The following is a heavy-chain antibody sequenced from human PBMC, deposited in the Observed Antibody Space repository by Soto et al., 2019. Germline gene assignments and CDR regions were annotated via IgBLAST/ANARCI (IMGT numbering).Heavy chain of an antibody. J-gene: IGHJ3*02. D-gene: IGHD1-1*01. CDR3: AKDDAATRTYDAFDI. CDR2: ISGGGGYT. Sequence: GGSLRLSCAASGFTFSSYAMSWVRQAPGKGLEWVSVISGGGGYTYYADSVKGRFTISRDNSKNTLYLQMNSLRAEDTAVYYCAKDDAATRTYDAFDIWGQGTMVTVSS. CDR1: GFTFSSYA. V-gene: IGHV3-23*01.